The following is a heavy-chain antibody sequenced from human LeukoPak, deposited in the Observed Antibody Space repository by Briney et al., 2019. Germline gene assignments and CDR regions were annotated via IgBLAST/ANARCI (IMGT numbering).Heavy chain of an antibody. CDR2: IYPGDSDT. Sequence: GESLKISCKGSGYSFTSYWVGWVRQMPGKGLEWMGIIYPGDSDTRYSPSFQGQVTISADKSISTAYLQWSSLKASDTAMYYCARLGTMVRGVITPHYYYGMDVWGQGTTVTVSS. CDR3: ARLGTMVRGVITPHYYYGMDV. J-gene: IGHJ6*02. V-gene: IGHV5-51*01. CDR1: GYSFTSYW. D-gene: IGHD3-10*01.